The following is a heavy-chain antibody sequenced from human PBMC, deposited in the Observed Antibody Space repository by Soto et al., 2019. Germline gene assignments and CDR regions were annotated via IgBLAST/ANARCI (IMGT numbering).Heavy chain of an antibody. Sequence: GGSLRLSCAASGFTFSNAWMSWVRQAPGKGLEWVGRIKSKTDGGTTDYAAPVKGRFTISRDDSKNTLYLQMNSLKTEDTAVYYCNTDGGGRSGSYRDAFDIWGQGTRVTVXS. CDR1: GFTFSNAW. D-gene: IGHD1-26*01. CDR2: IKSKTDGGTT. J-gene: IGHJ3*02. CDR3: NTDGGGRSGSYRDAFDI. V-gene: IGHV3-15*01.